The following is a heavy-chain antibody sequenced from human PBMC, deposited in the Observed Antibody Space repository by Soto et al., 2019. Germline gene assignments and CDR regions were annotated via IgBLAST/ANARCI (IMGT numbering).Heavy chain of an antibody. V-gene: IGHV4-39*01. CDR2: IYYSGST. J-gene: IGHJ4*02. D-gene: IGHD1-26*01. CDR1: GGSISSSSYY. CDR3: AGGAVEGATPFDY. Sequence: PWETLSLTCTVSGGSISSSSYYWGWIRQPPGKGLEWIGSIYYSGSTYYNPSLKSRVTISVDTSKNQFSLKLSSVTAADTAVYYCAGGAVEGATPFDYWGQGTLVTVSS.